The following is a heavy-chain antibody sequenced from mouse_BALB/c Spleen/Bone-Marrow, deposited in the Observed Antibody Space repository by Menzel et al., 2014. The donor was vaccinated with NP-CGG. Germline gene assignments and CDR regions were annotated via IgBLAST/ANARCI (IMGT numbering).Heavy chain of an antibody. CDR2: IDPANGDT. J-gene: IGHJ3*01. CDR3: ARGDYYGGSFFAY. CDR1: GFNIKDTY. Sequence: EVKLMESGADLVKPGASVKLSCTASGFNIKDTYMHWVKQRPEQGLEWIGRIDPANGDTKYDPRLQGKATITADTSSNTAYLQLSSLTSEDTAAYYCARGDYYGGSFFAYWGQGTLVTVSA. D-gene: IGHD1-1*01. V-gene: IGHV14-3*02.